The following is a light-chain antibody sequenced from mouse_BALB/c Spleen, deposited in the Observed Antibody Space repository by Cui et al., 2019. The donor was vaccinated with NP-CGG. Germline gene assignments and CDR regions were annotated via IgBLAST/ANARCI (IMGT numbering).Light chain of an antibody. CDR2: GTN. CDR1: TGAVTTSNY. J-gene: IGLJ1*01. Sequence: QPVVAPESSLTTSPGEAAITCRSSTGAVTTSNYANWVQEKPDHLFTGLIGGTNNRAPGVPARFSGSLIGDKAALTITGAQTEDEAIYFCALWYSNCWVFGGGTKLTVL. CDR3: ALWYSNCWV. V-gene: IGLV1*01.